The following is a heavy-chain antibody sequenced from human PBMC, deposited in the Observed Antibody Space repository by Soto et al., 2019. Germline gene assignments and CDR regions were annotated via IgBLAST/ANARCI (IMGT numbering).Heavy chain of an antibody. D-gene: IGHD3-22*01. V-gene: IGHV5-10-1*01. J-gene: IGHJ4*02. CDR3: ARLLDYYDSSGSMASYYFDY. CDR1: GYSFTSYW. Sequence: PGESLKLSCKGSGYSFTSYWISWVRQMPGKGLEWMGRIDPSDSYTNYSPSFQGHVTISADKSISTAYLRWSSLKASDTAMYYCARLLDYYDSSGSMASYYFDYWGQGTLVTVSS. CDR2: IDPSDSYT.